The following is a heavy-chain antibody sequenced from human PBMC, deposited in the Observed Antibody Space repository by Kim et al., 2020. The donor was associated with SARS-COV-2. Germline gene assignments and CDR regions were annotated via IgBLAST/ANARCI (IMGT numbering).Heavy chain of an antibody. CDR1: GGSISSSSYY. CDR3: ARLNQYGDYYYYYYMDV. Sequence: SETLSLTCTVSGGSISSSSYYWGWIRQPPGKGLEWIGSIYYSGSTYYNPSLKSRVTISVDTSKNQFSLKLSSVTAADTAVYYCARLNQYGDYYYYYYMDVWGKGTTVTVSS. V-gene: IGHV4-39*01. CDR2: IYYSGST. J-gene: IGHJ6*03. D-gene: IGHD3-10*01.